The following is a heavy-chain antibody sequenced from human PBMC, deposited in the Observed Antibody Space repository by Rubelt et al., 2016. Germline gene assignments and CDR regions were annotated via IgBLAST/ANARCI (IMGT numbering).Heavy chain of an antibody. Sequence: QVQLVQSGAEVKKPGASVKVSCKASGYTFTSYGISWVRQAPGQGLEWMGWISAYNGNTNYAQKLQGRVTITTDTSTRTAYMELMSLRSDDTAVYYCARVISGVEYSSSWHFDYWGQGTLVTVSS. CDR2: ISAYNGNT. D-gene: IGHD6-13*01. CDR3: ARVISGVEYSSSWHFDY. CDR1: GYTFTSYG. J-gene: IGHJ4*02. V-gene: IGHV1-18*01.